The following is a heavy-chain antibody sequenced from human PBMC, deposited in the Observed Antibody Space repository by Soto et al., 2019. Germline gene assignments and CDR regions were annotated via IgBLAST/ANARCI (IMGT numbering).Heavy chain of an antibody. CDR3: AGGHYLGY. D-gene: IGHD2-15*01. CDR2: IKQDSSEK. V-gene: IGHV3-7*01. CDR1: GFTFSTSW. J-gene: IGHJ4*02. Sequence: EVQLVESGGGLVQPGGSLRLSCAVSGFTFSTSWMNWVRQAPGKGLEWVANIKQDSSEKYYADSMKGRFTISRDNDKNSLYLQMNSLRVEDTAVYYCAGGHYLGYWGQGTLVTVAS.